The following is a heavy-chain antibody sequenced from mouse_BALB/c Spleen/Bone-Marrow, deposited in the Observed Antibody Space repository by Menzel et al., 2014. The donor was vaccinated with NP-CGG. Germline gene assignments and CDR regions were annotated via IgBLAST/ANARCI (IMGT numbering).Heavy chain of an antibody. D-gene: IGHD1-1*01. CDR3: ARTYYPYFDY. V-gene: IGHV1-82*01. J-gene: IGHJ2*01. CDR1: GYAFSSSW. CDR2: IYPGDGDT. Sequence: LVESGPEPVKPGASVKISCKASGYAFSSSWMNWVKQRPGQGLEWIGRIYPGDGDTNYNGKFKGKATLTADKSSSTAYMQLSSLTSVDSAVYFCARTYYPYFDYWGQGTTLTVSS.